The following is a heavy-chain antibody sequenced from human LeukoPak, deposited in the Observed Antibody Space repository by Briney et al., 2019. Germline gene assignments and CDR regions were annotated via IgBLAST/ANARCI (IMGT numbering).Heavy chain of an antibody. CDR2: INTNSGDT. CDR3: AREKDTAVVNELDY. Sequence: AASVKVSCKASGYSFTGYYMHWVRQAPGQGLEWMGWINTNSGDTHYSQKFQGRVTMTRDTSISTAYMEVSRLRSDDTAVYYCAREKDTAVVNELDYWGQGTLVTVSS. J-gene: IGHJ4*02. D-gene: IGHD5-18*01. V-gene: IGHV1-2*02. CDR1: GYSFTGYY.